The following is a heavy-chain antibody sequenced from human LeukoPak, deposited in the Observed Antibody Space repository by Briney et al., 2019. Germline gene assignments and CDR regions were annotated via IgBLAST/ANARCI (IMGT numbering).Heavy chain of an antibody. CDR1: GYTFTGYY. Sequence: GASVKVSCKASGYTFTGYYMHWVRQAPGQGLEWMGWINPNSGGTNYAQKFQGRVTMTRDTSISTAYMELSRLRSDDTAVYYCARDNWHTTPHYFDYWGQGTLVTVSS. D-gene: IGHD1-1*01. CDR2: INPNSGGT. J-gene: IGHJ4*02. V-gene: IGHV1-2*02. CDR3: ARDNWHTTPHYFDY.